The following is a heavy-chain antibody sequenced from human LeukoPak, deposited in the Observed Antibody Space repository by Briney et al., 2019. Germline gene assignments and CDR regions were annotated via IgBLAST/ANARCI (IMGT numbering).Heavy chain of an antibody. CDR2: IYYSGST. CDR3: ARHDYYGSGRFDY. CDR1: GGSISSGDYY. J-gene: IGHJ4*02. V-gene: IGHV4-30-4*08. Sequence: PSETLSLTCTVSGGSISSGDYYWSWIRQPPGKGLEWIGYIYYSGSTYYNPSLKSRVTISVDTSKNQFSLKLSSVTAADTAVYYCARHDYYGSGRFDYWGQGTLVTVSS. D-gene: IGHD3-10*01.